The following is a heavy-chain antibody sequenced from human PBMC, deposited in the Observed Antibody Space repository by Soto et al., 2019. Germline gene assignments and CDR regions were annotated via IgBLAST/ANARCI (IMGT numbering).Heavy chain of an antibody. V-gene: IGHV4-31*03. J-gene: IGHJ4*02. CDR2: IYYSGST. Sequence: SETLSLTCTVSGGSISSGGYYWSWIRQHPGKGLEWIGYIYYSGSTYYNPSLKSRVTISVDTSKNQFSLRLGSVTAADTAVYYCARDSGYGDPFDYWGQGTLVTVSS. CDR1: GGSISSGGYY. D-gene: IGHD4-17*01. CDR3: ARDSGYGDPFDY.